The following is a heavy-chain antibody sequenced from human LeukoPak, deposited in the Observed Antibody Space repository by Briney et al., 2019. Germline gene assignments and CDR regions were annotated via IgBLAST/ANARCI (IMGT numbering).Heavy chain of an antibody. CDR3: ARGPGSSGGAYVGDH. Sequence: GGSLRLSCVASGFTFSNHWMHWVCQVPGKGPVWVSRSDGGGSSTSYADSVKGRFSISRDNAKSTLYLQMNSLRAEDTAVYYCARGPGSSGGAYVGDHWGHGTLVTVSS. CDR1: GFTFSNHW. D-gene: IGHD3-22*01. V-gene: IGHV3-74*01. CDR2: SDGGGSST. J-gene: IGHJ4*01.